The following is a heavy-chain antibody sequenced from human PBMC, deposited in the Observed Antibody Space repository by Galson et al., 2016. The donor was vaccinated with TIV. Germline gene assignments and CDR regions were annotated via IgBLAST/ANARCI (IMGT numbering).Heavy chain of an antibody. CDR2: IDPSGGST. D-gene: IGHD6-19*01. CDR1: GYTFTSYY. Sequence: SVKVSCKASGYTFTSYYMHWVRQAPGQGLEWMGIIDPSGGSTSYAQKFQGRVTMTRDTSTSTVYMELSSLRSEDTAVYYCARVLEVAGTDYWGQGTLVTVSS. V-gene: IGHV1-46*01. CDR3: ARVLEVAGTDY. J-gene: IGHJ4*02.